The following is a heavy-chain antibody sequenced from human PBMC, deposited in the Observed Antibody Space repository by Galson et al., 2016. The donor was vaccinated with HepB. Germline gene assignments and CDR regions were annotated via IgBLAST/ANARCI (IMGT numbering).Heavy chain of an antibody. J-gene: IGHJ4*02. CDR1: AVIFIGYG. V-gene: IGHV3-30*18. Sequence: SLRLSSSSSAVIFIGYGMHCVRQAPRKRREWLAADSMDVRRKFYADTVSVRFTISRDNSNNMLFLQMNSLRPDDTAVYYCAKRHKYCPPVGCSVDYWGQGTLVSVSS. CDR3: AKRHKYCPPVGCSVDY. CDR2: DSMDVRRK. D-gene: IGHD3-10*02.